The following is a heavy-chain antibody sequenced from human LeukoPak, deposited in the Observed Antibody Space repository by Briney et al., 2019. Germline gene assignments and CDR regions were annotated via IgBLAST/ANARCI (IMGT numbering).Heavy chain of an antibody. D-gene: IGHD3-16*01. CDR2: IGTGGNT. CDR1: GFTFSRYD. Sequence: HPGGSLRLSCAASGFTFSRYDMHWVRQATGRGLEWISSIGTGGNTYYIGPVKGRLTISRENAKSSLYLQMNSLRAGDTAVYYCVRGGEIGFDSWGQGTLVTVSS. V-gene: IGHV3-13*04. CDR3: VRGGEIGFDS. J-gene: IGHJ5*01.